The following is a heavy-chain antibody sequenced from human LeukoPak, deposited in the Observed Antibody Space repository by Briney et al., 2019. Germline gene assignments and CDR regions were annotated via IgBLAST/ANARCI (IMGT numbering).Heavy chain of an antibody. D-gene: IGHD3-10*01. CDR3: ARHHVPYYYGSGSYYMGY. Sequence: TSETLSLTCTVSGGSIRSSSYYWGWIRQPPGKGLEWIGSIYYSGSTYYNPSLKSRVTISVDTSKNQFSLKLSSVTAADTAVYYCARHHVPYYYGSGSYYMGYWGQGTLVTVSS. CDR1: GGSIRSSSYY. CDR2: IYYSGST. V-gene: IGHV4-39*01. J-gene: IGHJ4*02.